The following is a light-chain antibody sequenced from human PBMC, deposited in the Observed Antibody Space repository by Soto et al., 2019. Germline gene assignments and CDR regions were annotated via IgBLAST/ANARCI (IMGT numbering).Light chain of an antibody. J-gene: IGKJ3*01. CDR1: ESSRSY. V-gene: IGKV1-39*01. CDR3: QQSYSPPRT. Sequence: DIQMTKSPSSLYASMGDRVTITCRASESSRSYLNWYQQKAGKAPKLLIYGASTLQRGVPSRFSGSGSGTNFALTISSLQPEDFATYFCQQSYSPPRTFGPGTKVDIK. CDR2: GAS.